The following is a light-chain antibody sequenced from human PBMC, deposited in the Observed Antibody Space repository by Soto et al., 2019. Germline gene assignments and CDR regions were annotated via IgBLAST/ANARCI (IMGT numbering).Light chain of an antibody. J-gene: IGKJ1*01. Sequence: EIVFTHSPGTLSFSPWQRSTLSFRASQSVSSSSLAWYQQKPGQAPRLLIFGASSRATGIPDRFSGSGSGTDFTLTISRLEPEDFAVYYCQQYAGSSTFGQGTKV. CDR3: QQYAGSST. CDR1: QSVSSSS. V-gene: IGKV3-20*01. CDR2: GAS.